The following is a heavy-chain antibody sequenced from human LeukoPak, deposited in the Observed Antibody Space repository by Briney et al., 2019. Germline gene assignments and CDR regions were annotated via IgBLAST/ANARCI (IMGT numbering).Heavy chain of an antibody. Sequence: SETLSLTCAVYGGSFSGYYWSWIRQPPGKGLEWIGEINHSGSTNYNPSLKSRVTISVDTSKNQFSLKLSSVTAADTAVYYCARVVPAAIGGSAGWFDPWGQGTLVTVSS. J-gene: IGHJ5*02. D-gene: IGHD2-2*01. V-gene: IGHV4-34*01. CDR1: GGSFSGYY. CDR2: INHSGST. CDR3: ARVVPAAIGGSAGWFDP.